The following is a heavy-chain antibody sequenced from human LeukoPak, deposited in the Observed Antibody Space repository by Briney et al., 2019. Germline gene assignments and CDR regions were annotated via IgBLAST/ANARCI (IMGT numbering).Heavy chain of an antibody. V-gene: IGHV3-47*02. CDR2: IGTGGDT. CDR3: ARDREHDYGDYEGTVWGYYYYYMDV. Sequence: GGSLRLSCAASGFAFSSYVLHWVRRAPGKGPERVSAIGTGGDTYYADSVMGRFTISRDNAKKSLYLQMNSLIAEDMAVYYCARDREHDYGDYEGTVWGYYYYYMDVWGKGTTVTVSS. J-gene: IGHJ6*03. D-gene: IGHD4-17*01. CDR1: GFAFSSYV.